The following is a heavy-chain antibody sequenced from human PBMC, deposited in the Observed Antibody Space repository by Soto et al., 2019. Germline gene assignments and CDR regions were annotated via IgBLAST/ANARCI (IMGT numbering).Heavy chain of an antibody. Sequence: QVQLVQAGAEVKKPGSSVKVSCKSSGGTFSSYAISRVRQAPGQGLEWMGGIIPIFGTANYAQKFQGRVTITADKSTSTAYMERSSLRSKDTAVYYCARSYDSSGYILDYWGQGTLVTVSS. V-gene: IGHV1-69*06. CDR3: ARSYDSSGYILDY. D-gene: IGHD3-22*01. CDR2: IIPIFGTA. J-gene: IGHJ4*02. CDR1: GGTFSSYA.